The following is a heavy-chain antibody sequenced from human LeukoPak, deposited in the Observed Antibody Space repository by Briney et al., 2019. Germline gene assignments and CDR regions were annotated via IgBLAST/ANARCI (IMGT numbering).Heavy chain of an antibody. CDR2: MYNSGSI. V-gene: IGHV4-39*01. Sequence: SETLSLTCTVSGGSISSSTHYWGWIRQSPGKGLEWIGSMYNSGSISYDPSLRSRVTITVDTSKNQFSLNFNSVTAADTALYFCARNETSGYFDIWGQGTMVTVSS. J-gene: IGHJ3*02. CDR3: ARNETSGYFDI. D-gene: IGHD3-22*01. CDR1: GGSISSSTHY.